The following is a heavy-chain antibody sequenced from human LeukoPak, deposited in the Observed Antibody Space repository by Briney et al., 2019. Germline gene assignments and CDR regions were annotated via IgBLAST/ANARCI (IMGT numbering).Heavy chain of an antibody. CDR2: ISSSSSYI. Sequence: PGGSLRLSCAASGFTFSSYSMNWVRQAPGKGLEWVSSISSSSSYIYYADSVEGRFTISRDNAKNSLYLQMNSLRAEDTAVYYCARSYYDILTGYPPTPTFDPWGRGTLVSVPS. V-gene: IGHV3-21*01. CDR1: GFTFSSYS. CDR3: ARSYYDILTGYPPTPTFDP. D-gene: IGHD3-9*01. J-gene: IGHJ5*02.